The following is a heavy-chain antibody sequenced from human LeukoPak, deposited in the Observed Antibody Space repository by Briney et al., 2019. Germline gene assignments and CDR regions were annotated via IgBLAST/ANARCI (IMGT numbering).Heavy chain of an antibody. D-gene: IGHD2-8*01. Sequence: SETLSLTCTVSGGSISSYYWSWIRQPAGKGLEWIGRICISGSTNYNLSLKSRVTMSVDTSKNQFSLRLSSVTAADTAVYFCAGLGGYCTNAVCYSTFDIWGQGTMVTVSS. CDR3: AGLGGYCTNAVCYSTFDI. J-gene: IGHJ3*02. CDR1: GGSISSYY. V-gene: IGHV4-4*07. CDR2: ICISGST.